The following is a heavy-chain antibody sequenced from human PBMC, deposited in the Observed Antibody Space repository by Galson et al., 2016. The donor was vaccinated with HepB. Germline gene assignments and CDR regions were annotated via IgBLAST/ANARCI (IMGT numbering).Heavy chain of an antibody. J-gene: IGHJ6*02. Sequence: SVKVSCKASGGTFGSYAIIWLRQAPGQGLEWMGGISPIFGRTNYAQKCQGRDTVTADESTSTAYMELRSLRSEDTTIYYCARENNQLVAASIKYYGVHIWGQGTTVTVSS. CDR1: GGTFGSYA. V-gene: IGHV1-69*13. D-gene: IGHD2-2*01. CDR2: ISPIFGRT. CDR3: ARENNQLVAASIKYYGVHI.